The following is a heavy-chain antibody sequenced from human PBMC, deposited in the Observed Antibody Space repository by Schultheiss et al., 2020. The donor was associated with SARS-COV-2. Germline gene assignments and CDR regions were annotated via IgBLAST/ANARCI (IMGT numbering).Heavy chain of an antibody. CDR2: IYYSGST. J-gene: IGHJ3*02. CDR1: GYSISSSSYY. V-gene: IGHV4-61*05. D-gene: IGHD3-22*01. CDR3: AVDSSGYLDAFDI. Sequence: SETLSLTCTVSGYSISSSSYYWGWIRQPPGKGLEWIGYIYYSGSTNYNPSLKSRVTISVDTSKNQFSLKLSSVTAADTAVYYCAVDSSGYLDAFDIWGQGTMVTVSS.